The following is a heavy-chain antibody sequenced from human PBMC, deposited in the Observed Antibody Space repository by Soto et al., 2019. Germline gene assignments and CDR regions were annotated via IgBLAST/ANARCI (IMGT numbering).Heavy chain of an antibody. CDR2: MNPNSGNT. CDR1: GYTFTSYD. D-gene: IGHD1-26*01. V-gene: IGHV1-8*01. Sequence: ASVKVSCKASGYTFTSYDINWVRQATGQGLEWMGWMNPNSGNTGYAQKFQGRVTMTRNTSISTAYMELSSLKASDTAMYYCARHLPQWELPHWGQGTLVTVSS. J-gene: IGHJ4*02. CDR3: ARHLPQWELPH.